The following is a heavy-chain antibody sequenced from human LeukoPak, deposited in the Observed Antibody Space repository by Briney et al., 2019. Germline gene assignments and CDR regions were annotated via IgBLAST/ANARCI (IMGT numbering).Heavy chain of an antibody. V-gene: IGHV4-39*07. CDR2: IYHSGST. J-gene: IGHJ6*02. D-gene: IGHD1-14*01. CDR1: GGSISSSSYY. Sequence: SETLSLTCTVSGGSISSSSYYWGWIRQPPGKGLEWIGYIYHSGSTYYNPSLKSRVTISVDRSKNQFSLKLSSVTAADTAVYYCARDSGMTQGMDVWGQGTTVTVSS. CDR3: ARDSGMTQGMDV.